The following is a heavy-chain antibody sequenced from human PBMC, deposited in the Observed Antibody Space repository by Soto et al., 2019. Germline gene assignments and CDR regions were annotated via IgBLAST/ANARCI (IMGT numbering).Heavy chain of an antibody. CDR2: INSDGSST. CDR1: GFTFISYW. Sequence: PGGSLRVSCAASGFTFISYWMHWVRQAPGKGLVWVSRINSDGSSTSYADSVKGRFTISRDNSKKMLYLQLNSLRREDTAVYYCAKDWVGGSNRYQLDYWGRGTLVTVSS. V-gene: IGHV3-74*01. CDR3: AKDWVGGSNRYQLDY. D-gene: IGHD3-9*01. J-gene: IGHJ4*02.